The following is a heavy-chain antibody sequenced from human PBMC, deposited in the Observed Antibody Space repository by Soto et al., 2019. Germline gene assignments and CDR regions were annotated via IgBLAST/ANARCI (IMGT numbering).Heavy chain of an antibody. J-gene: IGHJ6*02. CDR1: GYSFTSYW. Sequence: GESLKISCKGSGYSFTSYWITWVRQMAGKGLEWMGRIDPSDSYTNYSPSFQGHVTISADKSISTAYLQWSSLKASDTAMYYCARHPPRFGSDTNYNYHGMDVWGQGTTVTVS. D-gene: IGHD3-10*01. CDR3: ARHPPRFGSDTNYNYHGMDV. V-gene: IGHV5-10-1*01. CDR2: IDPSDSYT.